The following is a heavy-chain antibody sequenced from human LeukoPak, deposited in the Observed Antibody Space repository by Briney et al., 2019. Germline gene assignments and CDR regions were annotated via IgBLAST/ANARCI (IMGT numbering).Heavy chain of an antibody. V-gene: IGHV3-9*01. CDR1: GFTFDEYA. D-gene: IGHD5-18*01. J-gene: IGHJ4*02. CDR3: ASTMYSDTAFDY. Sequence: GGSLRLSCAASGFTFDEYAMHWARQAPGKGLEWVSGISWNSGSIAYADSVKGRFTISRDNAKNSLYLQMNSLRAEDTAVYYCASTMYSDTAFDYWGQGTLVTVSS. CDR2: ISWNSGSI.